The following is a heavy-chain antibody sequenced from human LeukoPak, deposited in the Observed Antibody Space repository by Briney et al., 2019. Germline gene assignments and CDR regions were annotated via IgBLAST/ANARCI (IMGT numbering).Heavy chain of an antibody. Sequence: GGSLRLSCAASGFIFSNPWMSWVRQAPGKGLEWVGRIKSKTDGGTTDYAAPVKGRFTISRDDSKNTLYLQMNSLKTDDTAVYYCTTKGCSRTSCYSDHWGRGTLVTVSS. CDR2: IKSKTDGGTT. D-gene: IGHD2-2*02. CDR3: TTKGCSRTSCYSDH. V-gene: IGHV3-15*01. J-gene: IGHJ5*02. CDR1: GFIFSNPW.